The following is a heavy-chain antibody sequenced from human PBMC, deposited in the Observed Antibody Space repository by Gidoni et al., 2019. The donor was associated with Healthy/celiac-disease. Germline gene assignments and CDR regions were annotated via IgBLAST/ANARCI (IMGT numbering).Heavy chain of an antibody. J-gene: IGHJ4*02. CDR3: AKDRLGSVYYFDY. CDR2: ILFDGINK. CDR1: GFPFSNHG. V-gene: IGHV3-30*18. Sequence: VQLVESGGGVVQPGRSLRLSCAASGFPFSNHGMHWARQPPGKGLEWVAVILFDGINKYYADSVKGRFTISRDNSKNTLYLQMNSLRPEDTAVYYCAKDRLGSVYYFDYWGQGTLVTVSS. D-gene: IGHD7-27*01.